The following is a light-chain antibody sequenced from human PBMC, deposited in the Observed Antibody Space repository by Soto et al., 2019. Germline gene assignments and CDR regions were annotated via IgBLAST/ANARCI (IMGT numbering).Light chain of an antibody. V-gene: IGKV3-15*01. Sequence: EIVMAQSPATLSVSPGERATLSCRVSQSVSSNLAWYQQKPGQAPRLLIYGASTRATGIPARFSGSGSGTDFTLTISSLQSEDFAVYYCQHYNNWPPWTLGQGTKVDIK. CDR3: QHYNNWPPWT. J-gene: IGKJ1*01. CDR2: GAS. CDR1: QSVSSN.